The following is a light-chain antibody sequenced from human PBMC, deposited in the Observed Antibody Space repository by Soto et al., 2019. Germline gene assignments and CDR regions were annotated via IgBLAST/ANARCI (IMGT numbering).Light chain of an antibody. CDR3: QQTRSYPST. Sequence: IQLTQSPSSLSASVGDSVTITCRASQGIITYLAWYQQKPGKAPNLLIYGSSTLHSGVPLRFSGSGSGTDFPLTINSLQAEDFANYYCQQTRSYPSTFGGGTKVDIK. CDR2: GSS. J-gene: IGKJ4*01. V-gene: IGKV1-9*01. CDR1: QGIITY.